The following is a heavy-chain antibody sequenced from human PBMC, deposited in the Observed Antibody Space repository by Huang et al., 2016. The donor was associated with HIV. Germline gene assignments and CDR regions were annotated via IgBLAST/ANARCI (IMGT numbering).Heavy chain of an antibody. CDR3: ARRFRVAATRKWFDP. V-gene: IGHV4-34*01. J-gene: IGHJ5*02. D-gene: IGHD3-10*01. CDR1: GESLGTYY. Sequence: QVQLQQWGAGLLKPSETLALTCAVYGESLGTYYWAWIRRPPGKGLQWIGEVNDGGDNNYNPSLESRVIISVDTSRNQVSLTLTSMTAADTATYYCARRFRVAATRKWFDPWGQGTLVIVSS. CDR2: VNDGGDN.